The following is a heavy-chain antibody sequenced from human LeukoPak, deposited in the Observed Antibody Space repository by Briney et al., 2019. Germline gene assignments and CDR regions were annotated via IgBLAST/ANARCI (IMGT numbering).Heavy chain of an antibody. J-gene: IGHJ4*02. Sequence: GGSLRLSCAASGFTFSNYAINWVRQAPGKGLEWVSVISAGGGSTYYTDSVKGRFTISRDNSENTLYLQMNSLRAEDTAVCYCARETLFEYDSGGYHERYYFDNWGQGTLVAVSS. D-gene: IGHD3-22*01. CDR1: GFTFSNYA. CDR2: ISAGGGST. CDR3: ARETLFEYDSGGYHERYYFDN. V-gene: IGHV3-23*01.